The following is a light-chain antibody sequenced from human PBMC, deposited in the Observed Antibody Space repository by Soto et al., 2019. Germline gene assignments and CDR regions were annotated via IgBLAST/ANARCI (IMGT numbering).Light chain of an antibody. CDR3: QQRNDWPIT. J-gene: IGKJ5*01. Sequence: EIVMTQSPATLSVSPGEIGTLSFRASQSVSSNLAWYQQKPGQAPRLLIFGASNGATGIPARFSGSGSGTDFTLAINRLEPDDFAVYYCQQRNDWPITLGQGTRLEIK. CDR2: GAS. V-gene: IGKV3D-15*01. CDR1: QSVSSN.